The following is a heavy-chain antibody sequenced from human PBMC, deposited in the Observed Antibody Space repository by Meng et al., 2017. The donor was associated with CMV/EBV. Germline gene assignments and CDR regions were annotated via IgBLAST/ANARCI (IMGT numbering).Heavy chain of an antibody. CDR2: SNTNGST. D-gene: IGHD2-15*01. CDR3: ARSMVVAEGWFDP. V-gene: IGHV4-59*10. Sequence: DQLQAWCDVLWKPAEAQSFSCASCGGSTNYYYWSWMRQPAERGLGWVGISNTNGSTNYDPSLKGRVTVSVDTSKNQFSLKLRSVTAADTAVYYCARSMVVAEGWFDPWGQGTLVTVSS. CDR1: GGSTNYYY. J-gene: IGHJ5*02.